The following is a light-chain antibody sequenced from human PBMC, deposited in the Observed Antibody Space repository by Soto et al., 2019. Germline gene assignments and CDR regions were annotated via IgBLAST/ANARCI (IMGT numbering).Light chain of an antibody. Sequence: VLTQSPGALSLSPGERATRSCRASQTLSSRHLAWYQQKPGQAPRLLIYRASARATGVPARFSGSGSGTEFTLTISSLQSEDFGIYYCQQYDYWWTFGQGTKVDIK. V-gene: IGKV3-15*01. CDR3: QQYDYWWT. CDR1: QTLSSRH. CDR2: RAS. J-gene: IGKJ1*01.